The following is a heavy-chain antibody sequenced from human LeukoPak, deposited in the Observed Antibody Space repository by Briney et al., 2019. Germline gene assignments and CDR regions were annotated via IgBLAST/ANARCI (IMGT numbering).Heavy chain of an antibody. CDR2: ISGSGGST. J-gene: IGHJ3*02. CDR3: AKRGKTGTTYPYAFDI. Sequence: GGSLRLSCAASGFTFSSYAMSWVRQAPGKGLECVSAISGSGGSTYYADSVKGRFTISRDNSKNTLYLQMNSLRAEDTAVYYCAKRGKTGTTYPYAFDIWGQGTTVTVSS. V-gene: IGHV3-23*01. D-gene: IGHD1-1*01. CDR1: GFTFSSYA.